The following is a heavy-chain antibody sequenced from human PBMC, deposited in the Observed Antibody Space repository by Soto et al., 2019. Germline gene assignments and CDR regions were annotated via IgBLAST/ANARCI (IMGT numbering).Heavy chain of an antibody. J-gene: IGHJ4*02. Sequence: SGPTLVNPTQTLTLTCTFSGFSLSTRGMCVSWIRQPPGKALEWLARIDWDDDKYYTTSLKTRLTISKDTSKNQVVLKMTNMDPVDTATYYCAQTYYYDSSDYWSSDFWGQRTLVTVS. CDR2: IDWDDDK. V-gene: IGHV2-70*11. CDR3: AQTYYYDSSDYWSSDF. CDR1: GFSLSTRGMC. D-gene: IGHD3-22*01.